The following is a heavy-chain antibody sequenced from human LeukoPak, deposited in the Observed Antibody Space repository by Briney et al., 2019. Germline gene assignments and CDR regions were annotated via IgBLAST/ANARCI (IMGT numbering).Heavy chain of an antibody. V-gene: IGHV4-34*01. CDR1: GGSFSGYY. CDR2: INHSGST. Sequence: PSETLSLTCAVYGGSFSGYYWRGLRQPRGRGLEGIGEINHSGSTIYNPCLKRRVTISLDTSNIPFSLKLSSVTAADTAVYYCARGSSRWNLGDYFDYWGQGTLVTVSS. J-gene: IGHJ4*02. D-gene: IGHD6-13*01. CDR3: ARGSSRWNLGDYFDY.